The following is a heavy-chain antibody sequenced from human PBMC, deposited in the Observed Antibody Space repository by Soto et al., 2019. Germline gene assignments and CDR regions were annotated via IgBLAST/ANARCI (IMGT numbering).Heavy chain of an antibody. CDR3: AREAACSGGSCYSSEGWFDP. CDR2: INAGNGNT. V-gene: IGHV1-3*01. J-gene: IGHJ5*02. Sequence: ASVKVSCKASGYTFTSYAMHWVRQAPGQRLEWMGWINAGNGNTKYSQKFQGRVTITRDTSASTAYMELSSLRSEDTAVYYCAREAACSGGSCYSSEGWFDPWGQGTLVTVSS. CDR1: GYTFTSYA. D-gene: IGHD2-15*01.